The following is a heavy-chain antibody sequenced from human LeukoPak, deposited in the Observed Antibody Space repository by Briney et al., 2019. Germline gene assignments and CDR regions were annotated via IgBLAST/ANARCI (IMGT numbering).Heavy chain of an antibody. Sequence: SETLSLTCAVYGGSFSGCYWSWIRQPPGKGLEWIGEINHSGSTNYNPSLKSRVTTSVDTSKNQFSLKLSSVTAADTAVYYCARGPIVVVPAAMINYYYYMDVWGKGTTVTVSS. D-gene: IGHD2-2*01. CDR1: GGSFSGCY. J-gene: IGHJ6*03. V-gene: IGHV4-34*01. CDR2: INHSGST. CDR3: ARGPIVVVPAAMINYYYYMDV.